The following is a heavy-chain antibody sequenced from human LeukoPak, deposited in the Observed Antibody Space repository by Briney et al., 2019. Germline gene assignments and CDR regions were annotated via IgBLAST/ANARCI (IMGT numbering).Heavy chain of an antibody. D-gene: IGHD1-26*01. CDR1: GGTFSSYA. J-gene: IGHJ4*02. CDR3: ARSSGRGY. Sequence: SVKVSCKASGGTFSSYAISWVRQAPGQGLEWMGGIIPIFGTANYGQKFQGRVTITADESTSTAYMELRRLRSEDTAVYYCARSSGRGYWGQGTLVTVSS. V-gene: IGHV1-69*01. CDR2: IIPIFGTA.